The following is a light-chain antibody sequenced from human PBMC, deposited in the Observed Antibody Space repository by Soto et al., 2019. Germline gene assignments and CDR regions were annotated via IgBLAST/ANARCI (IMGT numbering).Light chain of an antibody. V-gene: IGKV3-15*01. J-gene: IGKJ1*01. Sequence: EIVMTQSPATLSVSPGERAILSCRASQSVSSNLAWYQQKPGQAPTLLIYGASTRAPGIPARCSGSRCGTEFSISISSLQSEDFAVYYCQQYNNWAPWTFGQGTKLEIK. CDR2: GAS. CDR3: QQYNNWAPWT. CDR1: QSVSSN.